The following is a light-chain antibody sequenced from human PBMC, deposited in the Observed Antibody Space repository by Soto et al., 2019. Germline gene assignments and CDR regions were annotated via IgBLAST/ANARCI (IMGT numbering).Light chain of an antibody. Sequence: QSALTQPASVSGSPGQSITISCTGTSSDIGTYNYVSWYQQHPGKAPKLLIYEVTKRPSGVSARVSGSKSGNAASLTISGLQAADEAHYYCSSYTSSNSGVFGGGTKLTVL. CDR1: SSDIGTYNY. CDR3: SSYTSSNSGV. V-gene: IGLV2-14*01. CDR2: EVT. J-gene: IGLJ3*02.